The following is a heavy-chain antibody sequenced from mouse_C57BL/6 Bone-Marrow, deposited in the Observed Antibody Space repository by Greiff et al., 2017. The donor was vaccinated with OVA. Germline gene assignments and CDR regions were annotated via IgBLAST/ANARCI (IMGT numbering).Heavy chain of an antibody. V-gene: IGHV1-64*01. D-gene: IGHD1-1*01. Sequence: QVQLKQPGAELVKPGASVKLSCKASGYTFTSYWMHWVKQRPGQGLEWIGMIHPNSGSTNYNEKFKSKATLTVDKSSSTAYMQLSSLTSEDSAVYYCAEGYGSSYYFDYWGQGTTLTVSS. J-gene: IGHJ2*01. CDR3: AEGYGSSYYFDY. CDR2: IHPNSGST. CDR1: GYTFTSYW.